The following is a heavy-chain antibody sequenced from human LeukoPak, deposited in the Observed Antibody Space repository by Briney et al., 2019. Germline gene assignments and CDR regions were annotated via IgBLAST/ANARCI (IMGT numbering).Heavy chain of an antibody. D-gene: IGHD6-19*01. CDR3: ARDTSSGWYTGHWECYYYGMDV. CDR1: GYTFTSYY. V-gene: IGHV1-46*01. Sequence: ASVKVSCKASGYTFTSYYMHWVRQAPGQGLEWMGIINPSGGSTSYAQRFQGRVTMTRDTSTSTVYMELSSLRSEDTAVYYCARDTSSGWYTGHWECYYYGMDVWGQGTTVTVSS. CDR2: INPSGGST. J-gene: IGHJ6*02.